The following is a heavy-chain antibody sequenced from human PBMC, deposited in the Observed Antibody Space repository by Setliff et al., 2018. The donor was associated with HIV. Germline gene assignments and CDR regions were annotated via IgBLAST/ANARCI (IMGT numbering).Heavy chain of an antibody. J-gene: IGHJ6*03. CDR2: IKQDGSEK. D-gene: IGHD2-15*01. Sequence: RLSCAASGFSFSSYWMSWVRQAPGKGLEWVANIKQDGSEKYYVDSVRGRFTISRDNAKNSLYLRMNSLRAEDTAVYYCARDATRGGDMDVWAKGTTVTVSS. CDR1: GFSFSSYW. V-gene: IGHV3-7*01. CDR3: ARDATRGGDMDV.